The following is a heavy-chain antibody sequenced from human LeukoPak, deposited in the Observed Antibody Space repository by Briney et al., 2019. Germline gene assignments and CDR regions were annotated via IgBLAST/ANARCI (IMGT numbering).Heavy chain of an antibody. Sequence: GGSLRLSCAASGFTFSSFAINWVRQAPGKGLEWVSVITGSGSGADYADSVKGRFTISRDNSQNTVHLQMNSLRAEDTAVYYCIVFGDSNHWGQGTLVTVSS. CDR2: ITGSGSGA. V-gene: IGHV3-23*01. CDR1: GFTFSSFA. CDR3: IVFGDSNH. D-gene: IGHD4-17*01. J-gene: IGHJ5*02.